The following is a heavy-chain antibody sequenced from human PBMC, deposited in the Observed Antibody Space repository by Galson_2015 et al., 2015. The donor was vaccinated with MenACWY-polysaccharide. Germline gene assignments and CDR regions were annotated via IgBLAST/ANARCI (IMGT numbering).Heavy chain of an antibody. Sequence: GTLSLTCAVNGGSFSDYYWTWLRQAPGMRPEWIGEVNHSGNANYTPSLKRRVTISVDTSKNQFSLKLTSVTVADTAVYYCARGDFWSGSPWDFWGQGTLVTVSS. V-gene: IGHV4-34*01. CDR3: ARGDFWSGSPWDF. J-gene: IGHJ4*02. CDR2: VNHSGNA. D-gene: IGHD3-3*01. CDR1: GGSFSDYY.